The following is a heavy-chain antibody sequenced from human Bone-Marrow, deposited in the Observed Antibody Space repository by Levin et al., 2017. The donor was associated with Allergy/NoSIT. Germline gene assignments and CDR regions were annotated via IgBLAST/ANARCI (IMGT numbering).Heavy chain of an antibody. V-gene: IGHV3-23*01. CDR2: ISGNGGST. D-gene: IGHD2-21*02. CDR3: ARGNAFRDCGDDCFSNGFDI. Sequence: QSGESLKISCAASGFTFRSYVMSWVRQAPGKGLEWVSAISGNGGSTYYADSVKGRFTISRDNSKKMLFLQMNSLKTEDTSKYFCARGNAFRDCGDDCFSNGFDIWGQGTVVAVSS. J-gene: IGHJ3*02. CDR1: GFTFRSYV.